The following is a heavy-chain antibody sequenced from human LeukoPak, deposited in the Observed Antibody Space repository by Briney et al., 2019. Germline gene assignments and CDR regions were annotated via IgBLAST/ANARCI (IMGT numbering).Heavy chain of an antibody. D-gene: IGHD3-9*01. Sequence: PGGSLRLSCVVSGFTFSSYAMSWGRQAPGKGLEWVSGISGSGGSTYYADSVKGRFTISRDKSKNTLYLQMNSLRAEDTAVYYCAKDLIPTAILGAYHYYGMDVWGQGTTVTVSS. CDR3: AKDLIPTAILGAYHYYGMDV. V-gene: IGHV3-23*01. CDR2: ISGSGGST. J-gene: IGHJ6*02. CDR1: GFTFSSYA.